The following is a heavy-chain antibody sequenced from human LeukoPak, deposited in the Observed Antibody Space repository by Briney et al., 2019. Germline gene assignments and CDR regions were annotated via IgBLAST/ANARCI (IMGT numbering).Heavy chain of an antibody. Sequence: PSETLSLTCTVSGGSISSYYWSWIRQPPGKGLEWIGRIKSRTDGGTTDYAAPVKGRFTISRDDSKNTLYLQMNSLKTEDTAVYYCTCDYEDGHDVFDIWGQGTMVTVSS. CDR3: TCDYEDGHDVFDI. J-gene: IGHJ3*02. CDR2: IKSRTDGGTT. CDR1: GGSISSYY. V-gene: IGHV3-15*01. D-gene: IGHD4-17*01.